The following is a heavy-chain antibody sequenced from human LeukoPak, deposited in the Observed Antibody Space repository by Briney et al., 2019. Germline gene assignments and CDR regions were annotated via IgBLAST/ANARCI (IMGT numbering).Heavy chain of an antibody. D-gene: IGHD3-22*01. V-gene: IGHV4-38-2*02. CDR2: IYHSGST. CDR1: GYSISSGYY. J-gene: IGHJ3*02. CDR3: AESSGYYYEAFDI. Sequence: SETLSLTCTVSGYSISSGYYWGWIRQPPGKGLEWSGSIYHSGSTYYNPSLKSRVTISVDTSKNQFSLKLSSVTAADTAVYYCAESSGYYYEAFDIWGQGTMVTVSS.